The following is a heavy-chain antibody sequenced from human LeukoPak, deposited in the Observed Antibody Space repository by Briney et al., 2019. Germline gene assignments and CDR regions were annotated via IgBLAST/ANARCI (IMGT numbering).Heavy chain of an antibody. J-gene: IGHJ3*02. CDR2: LYSNGDT. D-gene: IGHD2-21*01. Sequence: GGSLRLSCAASGFTVSSNYMTWVRQAPGKGLEWVSVLYSNGDTYYADSVKGRFTISRDNSKNTLYLQLNTLRAEDTAVYYCARYIPSCGGNCNDGFDIWGQGTMDSVSS. CDR3: ARYIPSCGGNCNDGFDI. CDR1: GFTVSSNY. V-gene: IGHV3-53*01.